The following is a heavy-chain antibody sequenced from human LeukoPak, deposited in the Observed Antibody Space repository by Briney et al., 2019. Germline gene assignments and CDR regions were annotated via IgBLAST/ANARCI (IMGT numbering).Heavy chain of an antibody. CDR3: TRSGRGGAFDI. CDR1: GFTFRSYA. J-gene: IGHJ3*02. D-gene: IGHD1-26*01. Sequence: GGSLRLSCAASGFTFRSYAMNWVRQAPGKGLEWVSGVSGSGDSAYYAVSVKGRFTISRDNSKNTVYLQMNSLRADDTAVYYCTRSGRGGAFDIWGQGTMVTVSS. CDR2: VSGSGDSA. V-gene: IGHV3-23*01.